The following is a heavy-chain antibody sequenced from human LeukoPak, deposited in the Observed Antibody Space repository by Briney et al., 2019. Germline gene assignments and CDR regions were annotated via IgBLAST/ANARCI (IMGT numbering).Heavy chain of an antibody. Sequence: GGSLRLSCAASGFTFSNYAMSWVRQAPGKGLEWVSAINDSGGSTYYADSVKGRFTISRDNSKNTLFLQMNSLRAEDTAVYYCARDLDYGGYWYFDLWGRGTLVTVSS. J-gene: IGHJ2*01. V-gene: IGHV3-23*01. CDR1: GFTFSNYA. CDR2: INDSGGST. CDR3: ARDLDYGGYWYFDL. D-gene: IGHD4-23*01.